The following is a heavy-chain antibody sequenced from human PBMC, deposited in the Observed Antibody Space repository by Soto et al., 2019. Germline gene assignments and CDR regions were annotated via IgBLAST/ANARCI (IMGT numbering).Heavy chain of an antibody. J-gene: IGHJ3*02. V-gene: IGHV3-23*01. Sequence: PGGSLRLSCAASGFTFSSDAMRWVRQAPGKGLEWVSAISGSGGSTYYADSVKGRFTISRDNSKNTLYLQMNSLRSEDTAVYYFARDHPEDTAMVAGDAFDIWGQGTMVTVSS. CDR2: ISGSGGST. D-gene: IGHD5-18*01. CDR1: GFTFSSDA. CDR3: ARDHPEDTAMVAGDAFDI.